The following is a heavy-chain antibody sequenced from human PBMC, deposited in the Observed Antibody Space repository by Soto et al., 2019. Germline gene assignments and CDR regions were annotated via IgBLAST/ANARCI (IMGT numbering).Heavy chain of an antibody. D-gene: IGHD6-13*01. CDR2: ISGSGGST. CDR1: GFTFSSYD. Sequence: PGGSLKLSCADSGFTFSSYDMSWVRQAPGKGLEWVSAISGSGGSTYYADSVKGRFTISRDNSKNTLYLQMNSLGAEDTAVYYCAKDWGDDISSRLGGFDYLGHGTVVTV. V-gene: IGHV3-23*01. J-gene: IGHJ4*01. CDR3: AKDWGDDISSRLGGFDY.